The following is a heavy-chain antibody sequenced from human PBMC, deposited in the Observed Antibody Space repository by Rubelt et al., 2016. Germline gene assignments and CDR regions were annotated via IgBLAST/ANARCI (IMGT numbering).Heavy chain of an antibody. CDR3: AKNIGYCTNGVCYRGGLDY. Sequence: EVPLLESGGGLVQPGGSLRLSCAASGFTFSSYAMSWVRQAPGKGLEWVPAISGSGGSTYYADSVKGRFTISRDNSKNTMYRQMNSLGAEDTAVYYGAKNIGYCTNGVCYRGGLDYWGQGTLVTVSS. J-gene: IGHJ4*02. CDR1: GFTFSSYA. D-gene: IGHD2-8*01. V-gene: IGHV3-23*01. CDR2: ISGSGGST.